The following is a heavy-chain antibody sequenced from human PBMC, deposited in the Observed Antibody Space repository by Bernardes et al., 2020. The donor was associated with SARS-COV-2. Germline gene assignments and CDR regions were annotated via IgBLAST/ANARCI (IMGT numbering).Heavy chain of an antibody. CDR3: ARGTYGGDDDDLDY. V-gene: IGHV4-61*01. D-gene: IGHD5-12*01. Sequence: SETLSLTCTVSGGSVSSGSYYWTWIRQPPGKGLEWIGYMYSSGSTNYNPSLKSRVTISVDTSKNQFSLKLGSVTAADTAIYDCARGTYGGDDDDLDYWGQGTLVTVSS. J-gene: IGHJ4*02. CDR1: GGSVSSGSYY. CDR2: MYSSGST.